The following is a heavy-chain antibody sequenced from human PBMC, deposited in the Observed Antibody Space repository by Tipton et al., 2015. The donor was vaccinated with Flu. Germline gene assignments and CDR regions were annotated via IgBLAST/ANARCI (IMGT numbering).Heavy chain of an antibody. D-gene: IGHD4-17*01. Sequence: QLVQSGAEVKKAGASVKVSCKASGYIFTSYGVYWVRQAPGQGFEWMGWISGYNGNTNYAQKFQGRVSMTTDTSTSSAHMELRSLRPDDTAVYYCARGPGTILELARGDFDYWGQGTLVTVSS. CDR2: ISGYNGNT. V-gene: IGHV1-18*01. CDR1: GYIFTSYG. CDR3: ARGPGTILELARGDFDY. J-gene: IGHJ4*02.